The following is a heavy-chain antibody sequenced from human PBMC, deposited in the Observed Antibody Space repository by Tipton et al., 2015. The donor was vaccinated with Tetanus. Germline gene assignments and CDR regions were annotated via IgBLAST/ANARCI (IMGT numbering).Heavy chain of an antibody. CDR1: EFTVSNNY. J-gene: IGHJ6*02. CDR3: AGVPGVL. D-gene: IGHD2-8*01. Sequence: GSLRLSCAASEFTVSNNYMSWVRQAPGKGLEWVSFMYSGGGTYYADSVKGRFTISRDKSKNTLYLQMNSLRVEDTAVYYCAGVPGVLWGQGTTVIVSS. V-gene: IGHV3-66*01. CDR2: MYSGGGT.